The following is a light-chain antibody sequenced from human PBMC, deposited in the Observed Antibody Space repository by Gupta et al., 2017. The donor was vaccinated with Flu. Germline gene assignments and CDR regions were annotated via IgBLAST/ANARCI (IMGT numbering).Light chain of an antibody. Sequence: DIQMTQSPPALSAFVGDRLTISCRASQTIKTFLNWYQQKPGKAPKLLITRASNLQSGVPSRFSGSGSGTEFTLTISSLQPEDFAIYYCQQSDSSPRTFGQGTKVEVK. CDR1: QTIKTF. CDR2: RAS. CDR3: QQSDSSPRT. V-gene: IGKV1-39*01. J-gene: IGKJ1*01.